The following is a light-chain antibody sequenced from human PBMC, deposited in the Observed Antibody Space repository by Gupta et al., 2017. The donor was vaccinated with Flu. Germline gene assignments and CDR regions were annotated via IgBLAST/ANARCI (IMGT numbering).Light chain of an antibody. CDR1: QSTSNY. Sequence: PAPLSWSPGPRAALSCRASQSTSNYLVWYQQKPGQAPRLLIYDTSSRATGLPARFSGSGSVTEFTLTISSLESQDSAVYYCQQRGYCPYTFGRWTKV. CDR2: DTS. J-gene: IGKJ2*01. CDR3: QQRGYCPYT. V-gene: IGKV3-11*01.